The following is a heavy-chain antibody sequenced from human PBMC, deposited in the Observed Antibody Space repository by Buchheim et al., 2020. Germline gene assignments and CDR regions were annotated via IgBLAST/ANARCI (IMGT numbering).Heavy chain of an antibody. Sequence: QVQLQESGPGLVRPSQTLSLTCTVSSASISSGGYYWSWIRQLPGKGLEWIGYIYYSGNSYSNPSLKSRVTMSLDTSENQFPLKLNSVTAADTAVYYCARDLGRGSGYFFYWGQGTL. CDR1: SASISSGGYY. J-gene: IGHJ4*02. CDR2: IYYSGNS. D-gene: IGHD3-22*01. V-gene: IGHV4-31*03. CDR3: ARDLGRGSGYFFY.